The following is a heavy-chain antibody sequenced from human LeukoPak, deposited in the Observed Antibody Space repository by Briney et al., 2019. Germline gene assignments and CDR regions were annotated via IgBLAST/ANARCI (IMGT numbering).Heavy chain of an antibody. CDR1: GFTFSSYA. CDR3: AKVDFDSSGYYYDY. D-gene: IGHD3-22*01. CDR2: ISWDGGST. Sequence: PGGSLRLSCAASGFTFSSYAMSWVRQAPGKGLEWVSLISWDGGSTYYANSVNGRFTISRDNSKNSLYLQMNSLRAEDTALYYCAKVDFDSSGYYYDYWGQGTLVTVSS. J-gene: IGHJ4*02. V-gene: IGHV3-43D*03.